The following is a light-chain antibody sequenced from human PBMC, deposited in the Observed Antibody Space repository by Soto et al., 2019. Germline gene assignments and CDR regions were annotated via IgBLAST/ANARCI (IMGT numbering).Light chain of an antibody. V-gene: IGKV3-20*01. CDR1: QSVRSN. J-gene: IGKJ3*01. CDR2: DAS. CDR3: QQYGSSPGVT. Sequence: EVVMTQSPATLSVSPGERVTLSCRASQSVRSNLAWYQQKPGQAPRLLMYDASTRATGIPDRFSGSGSGTDFTLTISRLEPEDFAVYYCQQYGSSPGVTFGPGTKVDIK.